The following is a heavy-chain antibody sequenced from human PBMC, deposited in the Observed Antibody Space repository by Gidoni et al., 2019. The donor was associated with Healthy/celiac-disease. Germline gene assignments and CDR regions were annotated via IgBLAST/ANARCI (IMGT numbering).Heavy chain of an antibody. V-gene: IGHV1-18*01. J-gene: IGHJ4*02. CDR2: ISAYNGNT. CDR1: GYTFTTYG. Sequence: QVQLVQSGAEVKKPGASVTVSCKASGYTFTTYGISWVRQAPGQGLEWMGWISAYNGNTNYAQKLQGRVTITTDTSTSTAYMELRSLRSDDTAVYYCARDHCGGDCYWPSYFDYWGQGTLVTVSS. D-gene: IGHD2-21*02. CDR3: ARDHCGGDCYWPSYFDY.